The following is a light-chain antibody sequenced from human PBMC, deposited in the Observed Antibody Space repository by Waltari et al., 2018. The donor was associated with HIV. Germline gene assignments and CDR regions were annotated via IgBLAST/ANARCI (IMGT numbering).Light chain of an antibody. CDR3: QVWDSSNVV. J-gene: IGLJ3*02. V-gene: IGLV3-9*01. CDR1: NIGSTN. CDR2: RDV. Sequence: SYELTQPLSVSVALGQTARITCREDNIGSTNLPWYQKKSGQAPVLFIYRDVIRPSGIPERFAGSNSGNTATLTISRAQAGDEADYYCQVWDSSNVVFGGGTRLTVL.